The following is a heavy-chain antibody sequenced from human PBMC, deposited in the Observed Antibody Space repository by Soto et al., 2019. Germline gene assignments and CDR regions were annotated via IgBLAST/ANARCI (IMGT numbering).Heavy chain of an antibody. CDR3: TTDEGYYGSGSSVDY. CDR2: IKSKTDGGTT. CDR1: GFTFSNAW. V-gene: IGHV3-15*01. Sequence: GGSLRLSCTASGFTFSNAWMTWVRQAPGKGLEWVGRIKSKTDGGTTDYAAPVKGRFTISRDDSKNTLYLQMNSLKTEDTAVYYCTTDEGYYGSGSSVDYWGQGNLVPVSS. J-gene: IGHJ4*02. D-gene: IGHD3-10*01.